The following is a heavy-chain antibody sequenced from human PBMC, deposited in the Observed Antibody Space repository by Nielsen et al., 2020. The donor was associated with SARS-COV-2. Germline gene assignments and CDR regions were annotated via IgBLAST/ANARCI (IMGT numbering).Heavy chain of an antibody. V-gene: IGHV3-64D*06. Sequence: GESLKISCSASGFTFSSYAMHWVRQAPGKGLEYVSAISSNGGSPYYADSVKGRFTISRDNSKNTLYLQMSSLRAEDTAVYYCVKVRGTTGTLGYWGQGTLVTVSS. CDR1: GFTFSSYA. CDR2: ISSNGGSP. D-gene: IGHD1-1*01. CDR3: VKVRGTTGTLGY. J-gene: IGHJ4*02.